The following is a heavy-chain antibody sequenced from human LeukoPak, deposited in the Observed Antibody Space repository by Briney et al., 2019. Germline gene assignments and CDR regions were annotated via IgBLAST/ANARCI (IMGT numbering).Heavy chain of an antibody. CDR3: TTDEGVDDYFDY. D-gene: IGHD3-10*01. V-gene: IGHV3-15*01. Sequence: QPGGSLRLSCAASGFTFSSYAMSWVRQAPGKGLEWVGRIISKTDGGTTDYAAPVKGRFTISRDDSKNTLYLQMNSLKTEDTAVYYCTTDEGVDDYFDYWGQGTLVTVSS. CDR1: GFTFSSYA. J-gene: IGHJ4*02. CDR2: IISKTDGGTT.